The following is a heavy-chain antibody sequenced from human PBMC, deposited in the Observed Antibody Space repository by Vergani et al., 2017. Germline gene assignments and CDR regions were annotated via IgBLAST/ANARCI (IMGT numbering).Heavy chain of an antibody. J-gene: IGHJ6*02. CDR3: ARDVRSGSYLYYYGMDV. V-gene: IGHV1-18*01. CDR1: GGTFSSYA. D-gene: IGHD3-10*01. CDR2: ISAYNGNT. Sequence: QVQLVQSGAEVKKPGSSVKVSCKASGGTFSSYAISWVRQAPGQGLEWMGRISAYNGNTNYAQKLQGRVTMTTDTSTSTAYMELRSLRSDDTAVYYCARDVRSGSYLYYYGMDVWGQGTTVTVSS.